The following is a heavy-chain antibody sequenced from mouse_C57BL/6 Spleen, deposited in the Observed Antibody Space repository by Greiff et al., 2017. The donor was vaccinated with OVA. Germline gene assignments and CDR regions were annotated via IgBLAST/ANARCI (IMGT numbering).Heavy chain of an antibody. CDR1: GYTFPSYW. CDR3: AREYYGSRGYFDY. V-gene: IGHV1-61*01. J-gene: IGHJ2*01. D-gene: IGHD1-1*01. CDR2: IYPSDSET. Sequence: QVQLQQPGAELVRPGSSVKLSCKASGYTFPSYWMDWVKQRPGQGLEWIGNIYPSDSETHYNQKFKDKATLTVDKSSSTAYMQLSSLTSEDSAVYYCAREYYGSRGYFDYWGQGTTLTVSS.